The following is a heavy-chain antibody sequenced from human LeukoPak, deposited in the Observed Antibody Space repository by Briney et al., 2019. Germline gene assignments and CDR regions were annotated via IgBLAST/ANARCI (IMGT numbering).Heavy chain of an antibody. D-gene: IGHD5-24*01. Sequence: SETLSLTCTVSGGSISSNTYYWGWIRQPPGKGLEWIGSIYSSGSTYYNPSLKSRVTISVDTSKNQFSLKLSSVTAADTAVYYCARGGDGYNWVDYWGQGTLVTVSS. J-gene: IGHJ4*02. CDR3: ARGGDGYNWVDY. CDR2: IYSSGST. CDR1: GGSISSNTYY. V-gene: IGHV4-39*07.